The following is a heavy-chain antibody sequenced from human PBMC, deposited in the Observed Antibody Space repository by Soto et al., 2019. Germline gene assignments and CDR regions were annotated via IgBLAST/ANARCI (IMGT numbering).Heavy chain of an antibody. V-gene: IGHV3-48*01. J-gene: IGHJ4*02. CDR2: ISSSSSTI. CDR3: AIPTYYYDSSGPTPY. Sequence: PGGSLRLSCAASGFTFSTYSMNWVRQAPGKGLEWVSYISSSSSTIFYTDSVKGRFTVSRDNAKNSLYLQMNSLRAEDTAVYYCAIPTYYYDSSGPTPYSGQATLVTVSS. CDR1: GFTFSTYS. D-gene: IGHD3-22*01.